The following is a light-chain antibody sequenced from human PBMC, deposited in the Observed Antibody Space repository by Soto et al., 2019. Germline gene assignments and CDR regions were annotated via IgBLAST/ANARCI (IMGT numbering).Light chain of an antibody. J-gene: IGKJ1*01. CDR1: QSVSSN. V-gene: IGKV3D-15*01. Sequence: EIVLTQSPATLSLSPGERATLSCRASQSVSSNLAWYQQKPGQAPRLLIYGASTRATGIPARFSGSGSGTEFTLTISSLQSEDFAFYYCQQCNNWPRTFGQGTKVDI. CDR2: GAS. CDR3: QQCNNWPRT.